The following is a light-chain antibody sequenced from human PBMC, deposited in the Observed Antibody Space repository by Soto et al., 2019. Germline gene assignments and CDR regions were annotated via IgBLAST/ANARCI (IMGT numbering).Light chain of an antibody. CDR1: QSVSSN. V-gene: IGKV3-15*01. CDR3: QQYNNWPPLT. CDR2: GAS. Sequence: EIVMTQSPATLSVSPGERATLSCRASQSVSSNLAWYQQKPGQAPRLLIYGASTRATGIPARFSGSGSGIEFTLTISSLQYEDFADYYCQQYNNWPPLTFGGGTKVEIK. J-gene: IGKJ4*01.